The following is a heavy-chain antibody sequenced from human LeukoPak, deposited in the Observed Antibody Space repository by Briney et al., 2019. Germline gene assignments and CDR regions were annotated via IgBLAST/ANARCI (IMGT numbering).Heavy chain of an antibody. Sequence: GASVKVSCKASGYTFTSYDINWVRQATGQGLEWMGWMNPNSGNTGYAQKFQDRVTMTRNTSISTAYMELSSLRSEDTAVYYCARGMLFCGGDCYDYWGQGTLVTVSS. D-gene: IGHD2-21*01. CDR2: MNPNSGNT. CDR3: ARGMLFCGGDCYDY. J-gene: IGHJ4*02. V-gene: IGHV1-8*01. CDR1: GYTFTSYD.